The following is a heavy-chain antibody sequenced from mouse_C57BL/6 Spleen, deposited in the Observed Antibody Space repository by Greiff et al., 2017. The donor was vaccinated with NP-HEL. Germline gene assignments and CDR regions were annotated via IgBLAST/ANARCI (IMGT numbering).Heavy chain of an antibody. J-gene: IGHJ1*03. CDR2: IWSGGST. CDR1: GFSLTSYG. D-gene: IGHD1-1*01. CDR3: ARQVFTTVVAHYWYFDV. Sequence: VQLQESGPGLVQPSQSLSITCTVSGFSLTSYGVHWVRQSPGKGLEWLGVIWSGGSTDYNAAFISRLSISKDNSKSQVFFKMNSLQADDTAIYYCARQVFTTVVAHYWYFDVWGTGTTVTVSS. V-gene: IGHV2-2*01.